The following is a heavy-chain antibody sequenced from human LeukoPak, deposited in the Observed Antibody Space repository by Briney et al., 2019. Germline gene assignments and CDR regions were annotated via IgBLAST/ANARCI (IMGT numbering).Heavy chain of an antibody. Sequence: GGSLRPSCAASGFTFSSYAMSWVRQAPGKGLEWVSAIHCSGGTTYYADSVKGRFTISRDNSKNSLYLQMNGLRAEDTAVYYCAKDSSSWYEVYYFDYWGQGTLVTVSS. CDR1: GFTFSSYA. D-gene: IGHD6-13*01. CDR3: AKDSSSWYEVYYFDY. J-gene: IGHJ4*02. CDR2: IHCSGGTT. V-gene: IGHV3-23*01.